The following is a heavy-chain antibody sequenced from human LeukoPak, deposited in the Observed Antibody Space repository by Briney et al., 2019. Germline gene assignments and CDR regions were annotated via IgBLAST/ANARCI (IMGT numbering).Heavy chain of an antibody. CDR2: IYSGGST. CDR1: GFTVSANY. J-gene: IGHJ6*02. V-gene: IGHV3-53*01. D-gene: IGHD4-17*01. CDR3: ARDTVTTFRFRDYYYYGMDV. Sequence: GGSLRLPCAASGFTVSANYMNWVRQAPGKGLEWGSVIYSGGSTYYADSVEGRFTISSDNSKNTLYRQMNSLRAEDTAVYYCARDTVTTFRFRDYYYYGMDVWGQGTTVTVSS.